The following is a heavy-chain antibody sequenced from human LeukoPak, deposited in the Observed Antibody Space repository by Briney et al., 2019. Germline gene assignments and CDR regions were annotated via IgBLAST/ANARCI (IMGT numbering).Heavy chain of an antibody. CDR2: INHSGST. CDR1: GGSLSGYY. CDR3: ASTLTGANWFDP. J-gene: IGHJ5*02. D-gene: IGHD7-27*01. V-gene: IGHV4-34*01. Sequence: SETLSLTCAVYGGSLSGYYWSWIRQPPGKGLEWIGEINHSGSTNYNPSLKSRVTISVDTSKNQFSLKLSSVTAADTAVYYCASTLTGANWFDPWGQGTLVTVSS.